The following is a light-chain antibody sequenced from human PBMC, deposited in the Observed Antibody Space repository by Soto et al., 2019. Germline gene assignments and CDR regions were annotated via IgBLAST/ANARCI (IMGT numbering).Light chain of an antibody. Sequence: QSVLTQAPSVSGAPGRSVTISCSGGTSNIGRNSVNWYQQFPGTAPKLLIYMNDRRPSGVPDRFSAFRSGASASLAISGLQSEDGADYYCAAWDDSLSGLVFGGGTKVTVL. J-gene: IGLJ2*01. CDR2: MND. CDR3: AAWDDSLSGLV. V-gene: IGLV1-44*01. CDR1: TSNIGRNS.